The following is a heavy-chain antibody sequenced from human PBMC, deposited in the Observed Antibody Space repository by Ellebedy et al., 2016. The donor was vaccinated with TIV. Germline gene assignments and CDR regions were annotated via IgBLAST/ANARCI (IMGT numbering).Heavy chain of an antibody. CDR3: AAGSKEYWFDP. CDR1: GFSFSSYI. D-gene: IGHD3-10*01. J-gene: IGHJ5*02. CDR2: ISSDSSDL. V-gene: IGHV3-21*01. Sequence: PGGSLRLSCAASGFSFSSYIMNWVRQAPGEAPAWVSSISSDSSDLSYADSGKGRFTIPRDNAKNLLYLQMNSLGVEDTAVYYYAAGSKEYWFDPWGQGTLVTVSS.